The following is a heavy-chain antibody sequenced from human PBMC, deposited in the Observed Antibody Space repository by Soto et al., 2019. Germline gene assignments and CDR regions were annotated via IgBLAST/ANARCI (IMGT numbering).Heavy chain of an antibody. CDR3: ARDDIVLMVYAERGFIDY. V-gene: IGHV1-18*01. D-gene: IGHD2-8*01. CDR1: GYTFTIYG. J-gene: IGHJ4*02. Sequence: ASVKVSCKASGYTFTIYGISWVRQAPGQGLEWMGWISAYNGNTNYAQKLQGRVTMTTDTSTSTAYMELRSLRSDDTAVYYCARDDIVLMVYAERGFIDYWGQGTLVTVSS. CDR2: ISAYNGNT.